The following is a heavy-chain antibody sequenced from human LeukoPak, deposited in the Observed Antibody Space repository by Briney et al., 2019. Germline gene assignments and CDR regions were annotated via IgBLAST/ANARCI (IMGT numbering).Heavy chain of an antibody. CDR3: AREVGDGMDV. CDR2: IKQDGSEK. CDR1: GFTFSNAW. D-gene: IGHD2-15*01. J-gene: IGHJ6*02. V-gene: IGHV3-7*01. Sequence: PGGSLRLSCAASGFTFSNAWMSWVRQAPGKGLEWVANIKQDGSEKYYVDSVKGRFTISRDNAKNSLYLQMNSLRAEDTAVYYCAREVGDGMDVWGQGTTVTVSS.